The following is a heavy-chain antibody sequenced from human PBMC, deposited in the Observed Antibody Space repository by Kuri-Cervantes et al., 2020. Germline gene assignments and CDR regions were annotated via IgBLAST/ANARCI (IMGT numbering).Heavy chain of an antibody. D-gene: IGHD3-10*01. Sequence: ASVKVSCKASGYTFTSYYMHWVRQAPGQGLEWMGWTNPNSGGTNYAQKFQGRVTMTRDTSISTAYMELSRLRSDDTAVYYCARTAQVSTWFGELRGDWFDPWGQGTLVTVSS. CDR3: ARTAQVSTWFGELRGDWFDP. J-gene: IGHJ5*02. V-gene: IGHV1-2*02. CDR1: GYTFTSYY. CDR2: TNPNSGGT.